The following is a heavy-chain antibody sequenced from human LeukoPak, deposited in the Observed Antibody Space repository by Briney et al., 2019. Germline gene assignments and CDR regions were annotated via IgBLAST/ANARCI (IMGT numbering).Heavy chain of an antibody. J-gene: IGHJ4*02. CDR3: ARDLGIAARPDY. V-gene: IGHV4-39*02. Sequence: SETLSLTCTVSGGSISSSSYYWGWIRQPPGTGLEWIGSIYYSGRTYYNPSLKSRVTISVDTSNNQFSLKLSSVTAADTAVYYCARDLGIAARPDYWGQGTLVTVSS. CDR2: IYYSGRT. CDR1: GGSISSSSYY. D-gene: IGHD6-6*01.